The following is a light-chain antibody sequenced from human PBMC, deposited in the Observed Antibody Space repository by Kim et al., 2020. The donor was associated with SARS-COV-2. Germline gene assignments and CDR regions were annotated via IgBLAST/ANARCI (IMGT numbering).Light chain of an antibody. J-gene: IGLJ3*02. CDR2: DVN. V-gene: IGLV2-14*01. CDR3: SSYTSSSTWV. Sequence: QSALTQPASVSGSPGQSITISCTGTSSDVGGYNYVSWYQQHPGKAPQLMIYDVNKRPSGVSNRFSGSKSGNTASLTISGLQAEDEAGYYCSSYTSSSTWVFGGGTQLTVL. CDR1: SSDVGGYNY.